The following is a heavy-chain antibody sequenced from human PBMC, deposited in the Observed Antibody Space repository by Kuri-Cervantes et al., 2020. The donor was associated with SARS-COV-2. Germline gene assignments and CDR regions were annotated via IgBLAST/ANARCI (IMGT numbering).Heavy chain of an antibody. CDR2: IYPADSET. CDR1: GYSFSSYW. Sequence: GGSLRLSCQGSGYSFSSYWIGWVRQMPGKGLEWMGIIYPADSETRYSPSFQGQVTISADKSTTTAYLQWSSLKALDTAMYYCARLLFWSGFVDSWGQGTLVTVSS. CDR3: ARLLFWSGFVDS. J-gene: IGHJ4*02. V-gene: IGHV5-51*01. D-gene: IGHD3-3*01.